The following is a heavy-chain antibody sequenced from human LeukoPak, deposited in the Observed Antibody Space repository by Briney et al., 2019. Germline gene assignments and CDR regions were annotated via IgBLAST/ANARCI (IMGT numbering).Heavy chain of an antibody. D-gene: IGHD3-22*01. V-gene: IGHV3-11*01. CDR3: AKGQYYYDSSGYCDY. Sequence: PGGSLRLSCAASGFTSSDYHMSWIRQAPGKGLEWISYISTRSTSIWNADSVKGRFTISRDNSKNTLYLQMNSLRAEDTAVYYCAKGQYYYDSSGYCDYWGQGTLVTVSS. CDR1: GFTSSDYH. CDR2: ISTRSTSI. J-gene: IGHJ4*02.